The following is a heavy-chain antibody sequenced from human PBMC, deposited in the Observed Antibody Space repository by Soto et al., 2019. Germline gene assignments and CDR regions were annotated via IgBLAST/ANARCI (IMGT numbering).Heavy chain of an antibody. CDR2: ISAYNGNT. Sequence: ASVKVSGKASGYTFTSYGISWVRQAPGQGLEWMGWISAYNGNTNYAQKLQGRVTMTTDTSTSTAYMELRSLRSDDTAVYYCARDWRIAVVTPAGYWGQGTLVTVSS. J-gene: IGHJ4*02. CDR3: ARDWRIAVVTPAGY. CDR1: GYTFTSYG. D-gene: IGHD3-22*01. V-gene: IGHV1-18*01.